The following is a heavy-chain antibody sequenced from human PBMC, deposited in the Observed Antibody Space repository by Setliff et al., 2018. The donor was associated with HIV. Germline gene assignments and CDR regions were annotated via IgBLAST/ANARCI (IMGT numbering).Heavy chain of an antibody. CDR1: GYPIIEAYY. V-gene: IGHV3-21*01. J-gene: IGHJ6*03. D-gene: IGHD3-16*01. CDR3: ARSGGIGNYHWDV. Sequence: ETLSLTCAVSGYPIIEAYYWLWFRQAPGKGLEWVSSISYGSTYIYQSDSVRGRFTISRDDAKKSLYLQMNSLGAEDTAVYYCARSGGIGNYHWDVWGKGTTVTVSS. CDR2: ISYGSTYI.